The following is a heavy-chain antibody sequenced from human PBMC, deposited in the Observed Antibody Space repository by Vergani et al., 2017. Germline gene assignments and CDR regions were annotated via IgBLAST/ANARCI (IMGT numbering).Heavy chain of an antibody. CDR2: ISWNSGAV. CDR3: TKGSVYYHDSAGHGYDPYTGFDL. D-gene: IGHD5-12*01. Sequence: EVDLVESGVGLVQPGGSLRLSCEASGITFWKFGMHWVRQGPGKGLEWVSGISWNSGAVDYADSVRGRFTISRDNAKNSLFLEMNSLRFEDTAVYFCTKGSVYYHDSAGHGYDPYTGFDLWGQGTLVTVSS. CDR1: GITFWKFG. V-gene: IGHV3-9*01. J-gene: IGHJ3*01.